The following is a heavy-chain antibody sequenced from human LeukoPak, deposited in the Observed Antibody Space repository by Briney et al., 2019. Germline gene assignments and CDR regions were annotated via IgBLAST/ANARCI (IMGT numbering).Heavy chain of an antibody. D-gene: IGHD3-3*01. J-gene: IGHJ4*02. CDR2: IRSKAYDGTT. Sequence: GGSLRLSCTASGFTFGDYAMSWVRQAPGKGLEWVGFIRSKAYDGTTEYAASVKGRFTISRDDSKSIAYLQMKSLKTEDTAVYYCTRDHPDRPYYGDNFDYWGQGTLVTVSS. CDR3: TRDHPDRPYYGDNFDY. V-gene: IGHV3-49*04. CDR1: GFTFGDYA.